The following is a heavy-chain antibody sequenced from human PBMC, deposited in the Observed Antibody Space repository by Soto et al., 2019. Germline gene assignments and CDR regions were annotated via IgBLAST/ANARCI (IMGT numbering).Heavy chain of an antibody. D-gene: IGHD3-10*01. V-gene: IGHV5-51*01. CDR1: GHLFNNHW. Sequence: GESLKISCKGPGHLFNNHWIGWVRQAPGKGLEWMGLIFTRDSETKTSPSFQGHVSFSVDNSINTVYLQWTSLKTTDTGIYFCARGYFDSGHGYDLWGQGTLVTVSS. CDR2: IFTRDSET. J-gene: IGHJ5*02. CDR3: ARGYFDSGHGYDL.